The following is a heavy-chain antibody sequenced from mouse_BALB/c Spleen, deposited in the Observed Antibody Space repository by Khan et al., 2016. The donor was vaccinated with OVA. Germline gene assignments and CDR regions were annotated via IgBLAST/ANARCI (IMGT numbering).Heavy chain of an antibody. CDR2: ISSSGST. V-gene: IGHV3-2*02. CDR1: GYSITSDYA. D-gene: IGHD1-1*01. CDR3: ARDGSRYNYAMDY. J-gene: IGHJ4*01. Sequence: VQLKESGPGLVKPSQSLSLTCTVTGYSITSDYAWNWIRQFPGNKLEWMGYISSSGSTNYNPALKSRISITRDTSKHQFFLQLNSVTTEDTATYYCARDGSRYNYAMDYWGQGTSVTVSS.